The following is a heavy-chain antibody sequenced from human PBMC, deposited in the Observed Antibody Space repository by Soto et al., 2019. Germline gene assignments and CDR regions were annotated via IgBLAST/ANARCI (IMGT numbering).Heavy chain of an antibody. Sequence: APWKGLEWVGRIKSKTDGGTTDYAAPVKGRFRISRDDSKNTLYLQMNSLKTEDTAVYYCTTATPGLWSPENDHWGQGTLVTVSS. D-gene: IGHD3-10*01. CDR3: TTATPGLWSPENDH. V-gene: IGHV3-15*07. CDR2: IKSKTDGGTT. J-gene: IGHJ4*02.